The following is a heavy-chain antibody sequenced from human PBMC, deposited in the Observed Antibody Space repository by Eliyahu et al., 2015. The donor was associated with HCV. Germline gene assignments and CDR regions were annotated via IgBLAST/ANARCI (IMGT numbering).Heavy chain of an antibody. J-gene: IGHJ2*01. CDR3: ARPGVGGYSYGRGWYFDL. D-gene: IGHD5-18*01. CDR2: TYPDDSDT. Sequence: EVQLVQSGAEVKKPGESLKISCKGSGYSFISYWIAWVRQMPGKGLEWMGITYPDDSDTRYSPSFQGQVTISADKSINTAYLQWSSLKASDTAIYYCARPGVGGYSYGRGWYFDLWGRGTLVTVSS. CDR1: GYSFISYW. V-gene: IGHV5-51*01.